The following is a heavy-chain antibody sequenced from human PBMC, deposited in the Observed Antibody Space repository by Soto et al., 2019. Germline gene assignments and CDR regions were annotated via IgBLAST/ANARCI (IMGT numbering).Heavy chain of an antibody. D-gene: IGHD3-9*01. V-gene: IGHV3-9*01. Sequence: EVQLVESGGGLVQPGRSLRLSCAASGFTFDDYAMHWVRQAPGKGLEWVSGISWNSGSIGYADSVKGRFTISRDNAKNYLYLQMNSLRDEDTALYYCAKGDYDILTGDFDYWGQGTLVTVSS. J-gene: IGHJ4*02. CDR1: GFTFDDYA. CDR2: ISWNSGSI. CDR3: AKGDYDILTGDFDY.